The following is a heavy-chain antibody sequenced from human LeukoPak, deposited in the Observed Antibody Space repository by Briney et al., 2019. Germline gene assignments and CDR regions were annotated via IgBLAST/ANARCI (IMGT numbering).Heavy chain of an antibody. CDR1: GFTFSNYW. CDR2: IGADGSSA. J-gene: IGHJ4*02. CDR3: QPDPQVGVAVDY. D-gene: IGHD6-19*01. Sequence: GGSLRLSCAASGFTFSNYWMHWVRQAPGKGLAWVARIGADGSSATYVDSVKGRFTISRDNAKNSLYLQMNSLRAEDTAVYYCQPDPQVGVAVDYWGQGTLVTVSS. V-gene: IGHV3-74*01.